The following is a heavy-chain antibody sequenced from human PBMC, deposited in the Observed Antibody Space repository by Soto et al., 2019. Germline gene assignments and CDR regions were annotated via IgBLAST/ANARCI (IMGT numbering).Heavy chain of an antibody. CDR2: IYYSGST. V-gene: IGHV4-59*01. J-gene: IGHJ4*02. D-gene: IGHD3-22*01. CDR3: ARARDYDAFVDY. CDR1: GGSISSYY. Sequence: SETLSLTCTVSGGSISSYYWSWIRQPPGKGLEWIGYIYYSGSTNYNPSLKSRVTISVDTSKNQFSLKLSSVTAADTAVYYCARARDYDAFVDYWGQGTLVTVS.